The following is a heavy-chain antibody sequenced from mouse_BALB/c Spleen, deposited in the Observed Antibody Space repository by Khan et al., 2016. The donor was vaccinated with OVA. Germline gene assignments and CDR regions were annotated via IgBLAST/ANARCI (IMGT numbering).Heavy chain of an antibody. CDR2: INPSTGYT. Sequence: QVQLKQSGAELAKPGPSVKMSCKASGYTFINYWILWVKQRPGQGLEWIGYINPSTGYTEYNQNFNDKATLTADKSSSTAYMQLSSLTSEDSAVYYCARRGQRWDFDYWGQGTTLTVSS. J-gene: IGHJ2*01. V-gene: IGHV1-7*01. CDR3: ARRGQRWDFDY. D-gene: IGHD1-1*01. CDR1: GYTFINYW.